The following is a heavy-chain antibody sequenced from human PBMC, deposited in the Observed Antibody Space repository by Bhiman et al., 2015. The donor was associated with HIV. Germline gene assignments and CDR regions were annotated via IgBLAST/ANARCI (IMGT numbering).Heavy chain of an antibody. J-gene: IGHJ4*01. CDR1: EFTFSTYD. CDR2: IGTAGDT. V-gene: IGHV3-13*01. CDR3: TLGGHWLSPFFDY. Sequence: EVQLVESGETCTAWESVRLSCVASEFTFSTYDMHWVRQGAGKSLEWVAAIGTAGDTFYSGSVKGRFTISRDYSTNSLYLQMNSLRSEDTALYYCTLGGHWLSPFFDYWGQEPGSPSPQ. D-gene: IGHD3-16*01.